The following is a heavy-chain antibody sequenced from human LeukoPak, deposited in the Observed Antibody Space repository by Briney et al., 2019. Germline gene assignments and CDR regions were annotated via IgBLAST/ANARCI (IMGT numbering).Heavy chain of an antibody. CDR3: ARGDIVVVPAASLYYYYGMDV. V-gene: IGHV1-69*06. CDR2: IIPIFGTA. Sequence: ASAKLSCKASGGTFSSYAISWVRQAPGQGLEWMGGIIPIFGTANYAQKFQGRVTITADKSTSTAYMELSSLRSEDTAVYYCARGDIVVVPAASLYYYYGMDVWGKGTTVTVSS. J-gene: IGHJ6*04. CDR1: GGTFSSYA. D-gene: IGHD2-2*01.